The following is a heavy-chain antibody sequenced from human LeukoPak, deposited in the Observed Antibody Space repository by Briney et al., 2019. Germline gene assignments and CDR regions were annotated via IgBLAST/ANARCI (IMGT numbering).Heavy chain of an antibody. D-gene: IGHD5-12*01. CDR1: GGSISSSGYY. Sequence: SETLSLTCTVSGGSISSSGYYWGWIRQPPGKGLEWIASIYYSGSTYYNPSLKSRVTISVDTSKNQLSLKLSSLTAADTAVYYCARCGYSGYNDYWGQGTLVTVSS. CDR3: ARCGYSGYNDY. V-gene: IGHV4-39*01. CDR2: IYYSGST. J-gene: IGHJ4*02.